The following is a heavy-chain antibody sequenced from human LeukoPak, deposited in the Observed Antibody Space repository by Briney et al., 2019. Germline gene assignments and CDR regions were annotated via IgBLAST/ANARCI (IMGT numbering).Heavy chain of an antibody. Sequence: PGGSLRLSCAASGFAFNAYWMHWVRQAPGKGLVWVSRTNSDGTITTYADSVKGRFTISRDNAKNTPYLQMSSLRAEDTAGYYCARSDYCDYWGQGTLVTVSS. CDR3: ARSDYCDY. J-gene: IGHJ4*02. V-gene: IGHV3-74*01. CDR1: GFAFNAYW. CDR2: TNSDGTIT.